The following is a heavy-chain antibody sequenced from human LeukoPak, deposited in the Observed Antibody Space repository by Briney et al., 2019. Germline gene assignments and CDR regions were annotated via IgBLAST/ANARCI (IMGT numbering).Heavy chain of an antibody. CDR1: GGSISSSSYC. CDR2: IYYSGST. CDR3: ARRRDCGDYGGFDY. V-gene: IGHV4-39*01. D-gene: IGHD4-17*01. Sequence: SETLSLTCTVPGGSISSSSYCWGWIRQPPGEGLEWIASIYYSGSTYYNPSLKCRVTISVDTSKNQSSMKLSSVTAADTAVYYCARRRDCGDYGGFDYWGQGNLVTVSS. J-gene: IGHJ4*02.